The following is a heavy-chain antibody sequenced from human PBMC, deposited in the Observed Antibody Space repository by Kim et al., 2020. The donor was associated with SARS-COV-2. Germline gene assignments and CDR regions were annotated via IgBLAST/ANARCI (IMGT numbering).Heavy chain of an antibody. CDR2: IDYTGNT. CDR1: GDSITSKSYS. D-gene: IGHD2-2*01. J-gene: IGHJ4*02. Sequence: SETLSLTCAISGDSITSKSYSWTWIRQPPGKGLQWIGYIDYTGNTHVNPSLKSRVTISRDRSKNQFSLNVTSVTAADSAVYFCARSDDVPADNFNFWGQG. V-gene: IGHV4-30-2*01. CDR3: ARSDDVPADNFNF.